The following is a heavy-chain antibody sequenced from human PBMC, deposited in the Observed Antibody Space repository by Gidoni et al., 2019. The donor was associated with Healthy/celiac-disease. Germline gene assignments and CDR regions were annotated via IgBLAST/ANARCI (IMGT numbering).Heavy chain of an antibody. D-gene: IGHD6-13*01. CDR3: ARAYSSSWADFDY. J-gene: IGHJ4*02. CDR2: ISSSRSYI. Sequence: EVQLVESGGGLVKPGGSLSLSCAASGFTFSSYSMNWVRQAPGKGLEWVSSISSSRSYIYYADSVKGRFTISRDNAKNSLYLQMNSLRAEDTAVYYCARAYSSSWADFDYWGQGTLVTVSS. CDR1: GFTFSSYS. V-gene: IGHV3-21*01.